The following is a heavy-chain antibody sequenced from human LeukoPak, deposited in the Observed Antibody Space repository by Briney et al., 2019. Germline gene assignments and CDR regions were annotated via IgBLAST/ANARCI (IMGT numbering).Heavy chain of an antibody. V-gene: IGHV4-31*03. CDR1: GGSISSGGYY. Sequence: SETLSLTCTVSGGSISSGGYYWSWLRQHPGNGLEWIGYIYYGGSTYYNPSLKSRVTISVNTSKTQFSLTLSAVTAADTAVYYLARTKAYYDYVWGSYRYRSPFDYWGQGTLVTVSS. CDR3: ARTKAYYDYVWGSYRYRSPFDY. J-gene: IGHJ4*02. CDR2: IYYGGST. D-gene: IGHD3-16*02.